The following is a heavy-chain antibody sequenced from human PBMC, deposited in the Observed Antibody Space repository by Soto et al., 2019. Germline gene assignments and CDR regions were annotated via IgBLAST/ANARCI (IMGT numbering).Heavy chain of an antibody. Sequence: PGGSLRLSCAASGFTFSSYAMHWVRQAPGKGLEWVAVISYDGSNKYYADSVKGRFTISRDNSKNTLYLQMNSLRAEDTAAYYCARESGDRYYDSSGYYSKGYYGMDVWGQGTTVTVSS. CDR1: GFTFSSYA. CDR2: ISYDGSNK. J-gene: IGHJ6*02. D-gene: IGHD3-22*01. CDR3: ARESGDRYYDSSGYYSKGYYGMDV. V-gene: IGHV3-30-3*01.